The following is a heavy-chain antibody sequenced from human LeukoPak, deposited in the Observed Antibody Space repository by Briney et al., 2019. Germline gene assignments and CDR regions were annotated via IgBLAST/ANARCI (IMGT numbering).Heavy chain of an antibody. CDR2: ISISGSSI. D-gene: IGHD5-18*01. J-gene: IGHJ4*02. CDR3: ARGSHIVMVVYFDF. CDR1: GFSFSSYS. Sequence: PGGSLRLSCAASGFSFSSYSMNWVRQAPGKGLEWVSYISISGSSIYYADSVKGRFTISRDNAKNSLYLQMNGLRAEDTAVYYCARGSHIVMVVYFDFWGQGTLVTVSS. V-gene: IGHV3-48*04.